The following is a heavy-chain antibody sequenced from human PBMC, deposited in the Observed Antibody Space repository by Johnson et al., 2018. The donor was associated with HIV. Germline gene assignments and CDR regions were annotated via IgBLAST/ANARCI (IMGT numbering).Heavy chain of an antibody. Sequence: QVQLVESGGGLVKPGGSLRLSCGPSGFTVTNAWMNWVRQAPGKGLEWVAVIRYDGSNKYYGDSVKGRFTVSRDNSKNTLYLQMNSLKTDDTAMYYCTTASSPTLLDAFDIWGQGTMVTVSS. V-gene: IGHV3-30*02. CDR1: GFTVTNAW. J-gene: IGHJ3*02. CDR3: TTASSPTLLDAFDI. CDR2: IRYDGSNK. D-gene: IGHD6-6*01.